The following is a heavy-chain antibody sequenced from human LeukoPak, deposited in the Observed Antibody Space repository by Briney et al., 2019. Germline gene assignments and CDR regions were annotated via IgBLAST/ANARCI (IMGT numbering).Heavy chain of an antibody. CDR2: IQHSGST. D-gene: IGHD1/OR15-1a*01. CDR3: ASQLGGTTFH. Sequence: SETLSLTCTVYGGSISSYYWSWVRQPPGKGLEYIGYIQHSGSTNYNPSLKSRVSISLDTSKNQFSLRLNSVTAAETAVYYCASQLGGTTFHWGQGTLVTVSS. V-gene: IGHV4-59*01. J-gene: IGHJ4*02. CDR1: GGSISSYY.